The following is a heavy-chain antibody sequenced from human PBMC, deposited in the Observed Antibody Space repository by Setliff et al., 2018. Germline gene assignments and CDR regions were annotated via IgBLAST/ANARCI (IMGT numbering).Heavy chain of an antibody. CDR1: GYIFGTYS. V-gene: IGHV3-20*04. Sequence: ETLSLSCVGSGYIFGTYSLAWVRHVPGKGLLWVAGINQNGGLTFYADSVKGRLTISRDNSRNVVYLQMNNLRVEDTALYYCAKDRVPDGVWDFDYWGQGTLVTVSS. CDR2: INQNGGLT. J-gene: IGHJ4*02. D-gene: IGHD2-15*01. CDR3: AKDRVPDGVWDFDY.